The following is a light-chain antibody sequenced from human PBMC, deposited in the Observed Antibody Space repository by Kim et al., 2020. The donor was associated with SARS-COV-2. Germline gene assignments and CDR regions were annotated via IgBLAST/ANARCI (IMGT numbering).Light chain of an antibody. Sequence: DIQMTQSPSTLSASVGDRVTITCRASQSIDNWLTWYQQKPGKAPKLLIYKASTLESGVPSRFSGSGSGTEFTLTISGLQPDDFATYYCQQYYTLYTCGQGTKLEI. CDR3: QQYYTLYT. CDR2: KAS. J-gene: IGKJ2*01. V-gene: IGKV1-5*03. CDR1: QSIDNW.